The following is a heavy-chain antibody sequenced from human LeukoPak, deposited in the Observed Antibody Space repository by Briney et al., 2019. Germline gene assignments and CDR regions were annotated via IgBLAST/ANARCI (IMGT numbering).Heavy chain of an antibody. Sequence: PETLSLTCTVSGGSISSYYWSWIRQPPGKGLEWIGYIYYSGSTNHNPSPKSRVTISVDTSKNQFSLKLSSVTAADTAVYYCARSIVSSSWTYYYYYYGMDVWGQGTTVTVSS. J-gene: IGHJ6*02. CDR1: GGSISSYY. CDR3: ARSIVSSSWTYYYYYYGMDV. D-gene: IGHD6-13*01. CDR2: IYYSGST. V-gene: IGHV4-59*01.